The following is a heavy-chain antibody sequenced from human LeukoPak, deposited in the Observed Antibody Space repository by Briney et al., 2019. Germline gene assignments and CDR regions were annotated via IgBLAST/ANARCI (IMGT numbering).Heavy chain of an antibody. J-gene: IGHJ4*02. D-gene: IGHD2-21*02. CDR1: GFTFSRYA. Sequence: PGGSLRLSCAASGFTFSRYAMSWVRQAPGKGLEWVSAISGSGGSTYYADSVKGRFTISRDNSKNTLYLQMNSLRAEDTAVYYCAKDLGYCGGDCYSRGDYWGQGTLVTVSS. CDR3: AKDLGYCGGDCYSRGDY. CDR2: ISGSGGST. V-gene: IGHV3-23*01.